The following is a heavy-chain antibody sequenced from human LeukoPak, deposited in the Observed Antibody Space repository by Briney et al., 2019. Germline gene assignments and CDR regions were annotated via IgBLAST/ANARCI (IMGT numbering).Heavy chain of an antibody. CDR3: ARNYYYDSSGYYGLGY. Sequence: GASVKVSCKASGYTFTGYYMHWVRQAPGQGLEWMGGIIPIFGTANYAQKFQGRVTITADESTSTAYMELSSLRSEDTAVYYCARNYYYDSSGYYGLGYWGQGTLVTVSS. CDR2: IIPIFGTA. J-gene: IGHJ4*02. D-gene: IGHD3-22*01. CDR1: GYTFTGYY. V-gene: IGHV1-69*13.